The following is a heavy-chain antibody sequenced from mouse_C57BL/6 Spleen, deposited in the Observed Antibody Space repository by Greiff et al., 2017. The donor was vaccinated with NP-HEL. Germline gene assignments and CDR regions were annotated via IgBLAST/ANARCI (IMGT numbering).Heavy chain of an antibody. Sequence: VKLVESGPELVKPGASVKISCKASGYAFSSSWMNWVKQRPGKGLEWIGRIYPGDGDTNYNGKFKGKATLTADKSSSTAYMQLSSLTSEDSAVYFCARLNYDYDVYFDYWGQGTTLTVSS. CDR3: ARLNYDYDVYFDY. CDR1: GYAFSSSW. V-gene: IGHV1-82*01. D-gene: IGHD2-4*01. CDR2: IYPGDGDT. J-gene: IGHJ2*01.